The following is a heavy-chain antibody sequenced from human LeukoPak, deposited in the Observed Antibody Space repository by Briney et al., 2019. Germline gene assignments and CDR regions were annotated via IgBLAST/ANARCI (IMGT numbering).Heavy chain of an antibody. CDR1: GGSISTYY. CDR3: ARGLYDYYFDY. Sequence: SETLSLTCTVSGGSISTYYWNWIRQPPGKGLEWIGYIYYSGTTNYNPSLKSRVTMSVDTSKNQFSLKLGSVTAADTAVYYCARGLYDYYFDYWGQGTLVTVSS. D-gene: IGHD3-3*01. V-gene: IGHV4-59*12. CDR2: IYYSGTT. J-gene: IGHJ4*02.